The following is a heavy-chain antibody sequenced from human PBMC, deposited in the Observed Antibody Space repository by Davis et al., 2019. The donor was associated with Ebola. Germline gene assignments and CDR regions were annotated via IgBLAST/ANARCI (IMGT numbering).Heavy chain of an antibody. CDR3: ARAGDFGMDV. CDR1: GITFSRYA. J-gene: IGHJ6*02. V-gene: IGHV3-30*04. Sequence: PGGSLRLSCAVSGITFSRYAMHWVRQAPGKGLEWVTDIAYDGRYESYAESVKGRFTISRDNSKSTLYLQMNSLRADDTAVFYCARAGDFGMDVWGQGTTVTVSS. CDR2: IAYDGRYE.